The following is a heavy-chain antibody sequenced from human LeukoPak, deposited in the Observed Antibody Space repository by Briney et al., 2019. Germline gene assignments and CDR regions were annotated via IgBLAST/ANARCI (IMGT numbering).Heavy chain of an antibody. V-gene: IGHV5-51*01. D-gene: IGHD3-22*01. Sequence: GESLKISCKGSGYSFTSYWIGWVRQMPGKGLEWMGIIYPGDSDTRYSPSFQGQVTISADKSISTAYLQWSSLKASDTAMYYCARSGYYYDSSGYYRSHAFDIWGQGTTVTVSS. CDR2: IYPGDSDT. CDR1: GYSFTSYW. J-gene: IGHJ3*02. CDR3: ARSGYYYDSSGYYRSHAFDI.